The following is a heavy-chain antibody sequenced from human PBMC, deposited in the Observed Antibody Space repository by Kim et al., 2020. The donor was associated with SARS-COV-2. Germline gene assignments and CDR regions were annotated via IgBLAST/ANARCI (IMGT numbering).Heavy chain of an antibody. V-gene: IGHV3-15*01. CDR3: TRDRHDYCDGDY. CDR1: GFTFSSAW. CDR2: ISSNSDGVTS. Sequence: GGSLRLSCAASGFTFSSAWMSWVRQAPGKGLEWVARISSNSDGVTSDYAAPGRVSITISRANTTQTLHLQSNSPKTKATSDCYSTRDRHDYCDGDYWGQG. D-gene: IGHD2-21*01. J-gene: IGHJ4*02.